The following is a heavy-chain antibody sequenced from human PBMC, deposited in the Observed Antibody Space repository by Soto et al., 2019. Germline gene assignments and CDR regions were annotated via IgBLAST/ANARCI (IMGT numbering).Heavy chain of an antibody. CDR1: GFTFSSYG. D-gene: IGHD6-13*01. J-gene: IGHJ3*02. CDR3: AKRYSSTIRAFDI. V-gene: IGHV3-30*18. Sequence: PGGSLRLSCAASGFTFSSYGMHWVRQAPGKGLEWVAVISYDGSNKYYADSVKGRFTISRDNSKNTLSLQMNSLRAEDTAIYYCAKRYSSTIRAFDIWGLGTMVTVSS. CDR2: ISYDGSNK.